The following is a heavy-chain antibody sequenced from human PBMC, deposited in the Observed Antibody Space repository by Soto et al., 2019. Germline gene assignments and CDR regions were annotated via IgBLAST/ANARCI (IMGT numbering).Heavy chain of an antibody. V-gene: IGHV3-21*01. Sequence: VGSLRLSCAASGFTFSSYSMNWVGQAPGKDLEWVSSISRSSNYKYYADSVKGRFKISRDNAKNALYLQMKSLRAEDTAAYYCASDAAYDGSGSRDWGQGTLVTVSS. CDR2: ISRSSNYK. CDR3: ASDAAYDGSGSRD. J-gene: IGHJ4*02. D-gene: IGHD3-22*01. CDR1: GFTFSSYS.